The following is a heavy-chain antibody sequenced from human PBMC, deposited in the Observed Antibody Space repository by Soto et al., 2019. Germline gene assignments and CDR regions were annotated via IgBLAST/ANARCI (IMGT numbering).Heavy chain of an antibody. CDR1: GFTFSSYA. J-gene: IGHJ3*02. Sequence: EVQLLESGGGLVQPGGSLRLSCAASGFTFSSYAMSWVRQAPGKGLEWVSAISGSGGSTYYADSVKGRFTISRDNSKTTLYLQMNSLRAEDTAVYYCAKDQPYDFWSGYPHGAFDIWGQGTMVTVSS. V-gene: IGHV3-23*01. CDR3: AKDQPYDFWSGYPHGAFDI. D-gene: IGHD3-3*01. CDR2: ISGSGGST.